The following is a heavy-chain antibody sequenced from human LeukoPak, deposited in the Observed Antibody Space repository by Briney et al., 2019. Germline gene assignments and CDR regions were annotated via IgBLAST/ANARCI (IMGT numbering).Heavy chain of an antibody. D-gene: IGHD1-26*01. CDR1: GFTFSNYA. V-gene: IGHV3-30-3*01. CDR3: ASSGSYRFDY. Sequence: GGSLRLSCAASGFTFSNYAMHWVRQAPGKGLEWVAVISYDGSDKYYADSVRGRFTISRDNSKNTLYLQMNSLRAEDTAVYYCASSGSYRFDYWGQGTLVTVSS. CDR2: ISYDGSDK. J-gene: IGHJ4*02.